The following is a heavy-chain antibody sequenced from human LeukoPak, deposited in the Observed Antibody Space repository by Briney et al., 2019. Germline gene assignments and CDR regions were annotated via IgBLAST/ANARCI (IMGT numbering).Heavy chain of an antibody. J-gene: IGHJ3*01. CDR1: GGSISSGSYY. V-gene: IGHV4-61*02. Sequence: PSETLSLTCTVSGGSISSGSYYWSWIRQPAGKGLEWIGRIYTSGSTNYSPSLKRRVTISVDTPKNQFSLKLSSVTAADTAVYYCARATIFGVVILDWGQGTMVTVSS. CDR3: ARATIFGVVILD. D-gene: IGHD3-3*01. CDR2: IYTSGST.